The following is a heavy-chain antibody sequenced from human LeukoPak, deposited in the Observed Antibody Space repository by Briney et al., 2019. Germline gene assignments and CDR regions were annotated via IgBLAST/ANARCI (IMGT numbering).Heavy chain of an antibody. D-gene: IGHD4-17*01. Sequence: ASVKVSCKASGGTFSSYAISWVRQAPGQGLEWMGGIIPIFGTANYAQKFQGRVTITADESTSTAYMELSSLRSEDTAVYYCARSPHGDGGGNWFDPWGQGTLVAVSS. CDR2: IIPIFGTA. J-gene: IGHJ5*02. CDR3: ARSPHGDGGGNWFDP. V-gene: IGHV1-69*13. CDR1: GGTFSSYA.